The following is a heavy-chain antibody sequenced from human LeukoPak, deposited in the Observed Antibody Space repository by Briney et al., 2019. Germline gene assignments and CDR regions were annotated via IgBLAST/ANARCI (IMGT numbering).Heavy chain of an antibody. CDR1: GFTFSSYW. V-gene: IGHV3-74*01. D-gene: IGHD3-3*01. CDR2: INSDGSST. CDR3: ARDPVLRFLEWTLNWFDP. Sequence: GGSLRLSCAASGFTFSSYWMHWVRQAPGKGLVWVSRINSDGSSTSYADSVKGRFTISRDNAKNTLYLQMNSPRAEDTAVYYCARDPVLRFLEWTLNWFDPWGQGTLVTVSS. J-gene: IGHJ5*02.